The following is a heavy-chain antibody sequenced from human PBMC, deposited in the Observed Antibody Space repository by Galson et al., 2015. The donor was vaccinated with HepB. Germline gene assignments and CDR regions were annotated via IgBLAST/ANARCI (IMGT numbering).Heavy chain of an antibody. Sequence: LTCTVSGGSISSGDYYWSWIRQPPGKGLEWIGYIYYSGSTYYNPSLKSRVTISVDTSKNQFSLKLSSVTAADTAVYYCARDLRYLDALRGEGMDVWGQGTTVTVSS. CDR1: GGSISSGDYY. J-gene: IGHJ6*02. V-gene: IGHV4-30-4*01. CDR3: ARDLRYLDALRGEGMDV. D-gene: IGHD3-9*01. CDR2: IYYSGST.